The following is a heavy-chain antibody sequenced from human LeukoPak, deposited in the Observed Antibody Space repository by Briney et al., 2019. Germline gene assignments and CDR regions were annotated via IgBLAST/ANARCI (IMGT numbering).Heavy chain of an antibody. CDR2: IYYSGST. V-gene: IGHV4-31*03. Sequence: SETLSHTCTVSGGSISSSSYYWSWIRQHPGKGLEWIGYIYYSGSTYYNPSLKSRVTISVDTSKNQFSLKLSSVTAADTAVYYCAREVSMIPFYYFDYWGQGTLVTVSS. CDR3: AREVSMIPFYYFDY. J-gene: IGHJ4*02. D-gene: IGHD2/OR15-2a*01. CDR1: GGSISSSSYY.